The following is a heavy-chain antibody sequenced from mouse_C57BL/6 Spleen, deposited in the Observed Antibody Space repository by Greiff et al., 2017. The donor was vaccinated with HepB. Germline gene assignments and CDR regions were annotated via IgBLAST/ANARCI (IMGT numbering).Heavy chain of an antibody. CDR3: ARSEYDGYAYAMDY. D-gene: IGHD2-3*01. J-gene: IGHJ4*01. CDR2: IHPNSGST. V-gene: IGHV1-64*01. Sequence: QVQLQQPGAELVKPGASVKLSCKASGYTFTSYWMHWVKQRPGQGLEWIGMIHPNSGSTNYNEKFKSKATLTVDKSSSTAYMQLSSLTSEDSAVYYCARSEYDGYAYAMDYWGQGTSVTVSS. CDR1: GYTFTSYW.